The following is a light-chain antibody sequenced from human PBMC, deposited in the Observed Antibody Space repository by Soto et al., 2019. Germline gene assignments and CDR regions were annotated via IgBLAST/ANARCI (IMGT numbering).Light chain of an antibody. Sequence: IQMTHSPSTISGSVGDRVTITCRASQTISSWLAWYQQKPGKAPKLLIYKASTLKSGVPSRFSGSGSGTEFTLTISSLQPDDFATYYCQHYKSYSEAFGQGTKV. CDR1: QTISSW. CDR2: KAS. J-gene: IGKJ1*01. V-gene: IGKV1-5*03. CDR3: QHYKSYSEA.